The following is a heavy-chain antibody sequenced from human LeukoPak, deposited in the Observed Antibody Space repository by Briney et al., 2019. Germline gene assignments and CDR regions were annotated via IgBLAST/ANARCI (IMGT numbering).Heavy chain of an antibody. J-gene: IGHJ4*02. CDR2: ISSSSSYI. CDR3: ARGEGTYYDFWSGYTTNFDY. Sequence: GGSLRLSCAASGFTFSSYSMNWVRQAPGKGLEWVSSISSSSSYIYYADSVKGRFTISRDNAKNSLYLQMNSLRAEDTAVYYCARGEGTYYDFWSGYTTNFDYWGQGTLVTVSS. CDR1: GFTFSSYS. D-gene: IGHD3-3*01. V-gene: IGHV3-21*04.